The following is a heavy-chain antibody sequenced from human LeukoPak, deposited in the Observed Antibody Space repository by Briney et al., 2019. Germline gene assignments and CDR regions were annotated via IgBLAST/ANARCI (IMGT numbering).Heavy chain of an antibody. CDR2: IYYSGNT. Sequence: SETLSLTCTVSGGSISNKYWSWIRQPPGKGLGWIGYIYYSGNTNYNPSLKSRVTILVDTSKNQFSLKLSSVTAADTAVYYCASHYDFWSGYSYYFDYWGQGTLVTVSS. D-gene: IGHD3-3*01. CDR3: ASHYDFWSGYSYYFDY. V-gene: IGHV4-59*08. J-gene: IGHJ4*02. CDR1: GGSISNKY.